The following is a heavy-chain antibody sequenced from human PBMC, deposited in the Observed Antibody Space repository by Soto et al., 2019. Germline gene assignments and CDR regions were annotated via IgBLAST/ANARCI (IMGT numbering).Heavy chain of an antibody. CDR2: IYWDDDK. D-gene: IGHD6-19*01. Sequence: QITLKESGPTLGKPTQTLTLTCTFSGFSLSSTRMAVGWIRQPPGKALEWLELIYWDDDKRYSPFLKSRLTITKDTSKNQVVLTMSNMDPVYTARYYCAHIVVAGLGYYFDYWGQGTMVNVSS. J-gene: IGHJ4*02. CDR1: GFSLSSTRMA. V-gene: IGHV2-5*02. CDR3: AHIVVAGLGYYFDY.